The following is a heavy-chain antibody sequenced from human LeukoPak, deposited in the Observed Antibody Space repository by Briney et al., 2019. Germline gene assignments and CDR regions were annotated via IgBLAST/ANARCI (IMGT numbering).Heavy chain of an antibody. D-gene: IGHD3-3*01. CDR1: GFTFSSYS. V-gene: IGHV3-21*01. J-gene: IGHJ6*03. Sequence: PGGSLRLSCAASGFTFSSYSMNWVRQAPGKGLEWVSSISSSSSYIYYADSVKGRFTISRDNAKNSLYLQMNSLRAEDTAAYYCARVLGDDFWSGYYSSYYYYMDVWGKGTTVTVSS. CDR3: ARVLGDDFWSGYYSSYYYYMDV. CDR2: ISSSSSYI.